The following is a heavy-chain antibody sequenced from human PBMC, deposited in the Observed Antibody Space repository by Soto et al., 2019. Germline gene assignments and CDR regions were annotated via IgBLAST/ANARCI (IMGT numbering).Heavy chain of an antibody. CDR1: GFTFSDHY. V-gene: IGHV3-72*01. J-gene: IGHJ6*02. D-gene: IGHD4-17*01. CDR3: TRGGSVTTNYYCPMDV. CDR2: SRNKVNSYTT. Sequence: EVQMVESGGDLVQPGGSLRLSCAASGFTFSDHYMDWVRRAPGKGLEWVGRSRNKVNSYTTEYAATGKGSFTISRHESKTSMYLQMTGLKSDDPAVYYCTRGGSVTTNYYCPMDVWGQGNPVTVSS.